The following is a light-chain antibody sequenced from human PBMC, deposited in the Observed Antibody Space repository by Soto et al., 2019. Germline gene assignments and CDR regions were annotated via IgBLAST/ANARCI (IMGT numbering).Light chain of an antibody. CDR3: QQYNNWPPIT. V-gene: IGKV3-15*01. CDR1: RSVSSN. J-gene: IGKJ5*01. Sequence: VLTQSPGTLSLSPGERATLSCRASRSVSSNYLGWYQQKPGQAPRLLIYAVSTRATGIPARFSGSGSETEFTLTITSLQSEDFAVYYCQQYNNWPPITFGQGTRLEIK. CDR2: AVS.